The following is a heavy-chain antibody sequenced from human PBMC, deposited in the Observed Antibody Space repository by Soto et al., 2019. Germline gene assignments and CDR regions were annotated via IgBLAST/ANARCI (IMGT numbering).Heavy chain of an antibody. CDR1: GFSFSSYD. CDR3: ARDCFPTHNRGIPAAARFDP. CDR2: APTAGDT. V-gene: IGHV3-13*01. Sequence: GGSLRLSCAASGFSFSSYDMHWVRQGTGKRLEWVTAAPTAGDTYYPGSVKGRFTISREKAKKSLYLQMNSLRVGDTAVYNCARDCFPTHNRGIPAAARFDPWGQGTLVTVSS. J-gene: IGHJ5*02. D-gene: IGHD6-13*01.